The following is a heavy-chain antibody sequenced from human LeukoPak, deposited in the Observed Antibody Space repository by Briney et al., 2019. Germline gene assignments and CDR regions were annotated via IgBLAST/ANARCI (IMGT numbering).Heavy chain of an antibody. J-gene: IGHJ2*01. Sequence: GGSLRLSCAASGFTFSLSSMNWVRQAPGKGLEWLSLISSSGLTIFDADPVKGRFTISRDNAKNSLYLQINSLRVEDTALYYCARAKTGGPLTWYFDLWGRGTLVTVSS. D-gene: IGHD2-15*01. V-gene: IGHV3-48*01. CDR3: ARAKTGGPLTWYFDL. CDR2: ISSSGLTI. CDR1: GFTFSLSS.